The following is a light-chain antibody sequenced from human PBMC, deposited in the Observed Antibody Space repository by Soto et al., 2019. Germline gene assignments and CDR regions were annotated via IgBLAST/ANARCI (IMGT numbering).Light chain of an antibody. J-gene: IGKJ5*01. CDR2: AAS. Sequence: PLSQSPSSLSASVGDTGTITCRTRQSISSYLNAYQQQPANAPKLLIYAASSLRGGVPSSLIGSGSGRDFTLTISSLQPEDVATYYCQQSYSTLITFGQGTRLEIK. CDR3: QQSYSTLIT. CDR1: QSISSY. V-gene: IGKV1-39*01.